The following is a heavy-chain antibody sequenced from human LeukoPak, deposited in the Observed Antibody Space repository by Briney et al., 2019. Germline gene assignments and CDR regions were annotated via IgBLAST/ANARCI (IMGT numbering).Heavy chain of an antibody. V-gene: IGHV1-18*01. J-gene: IGHJ4*02. CDR1: GYTFTSYG. Sequence: GALVKVSCKASGYTFTSYGISWVRQAPGQGLEWMGWISAYNGNTNYAQKLQGRVTMTTDTSTSTAYMELRSLRSDDTAVYYCARDRVLFGGVIVSDYWGQGTLVTVSS. CDR2: ISAYNGNT. CDR3: ARDRVLFGGVIVSDY. D-gene: IGHD3-16*02.